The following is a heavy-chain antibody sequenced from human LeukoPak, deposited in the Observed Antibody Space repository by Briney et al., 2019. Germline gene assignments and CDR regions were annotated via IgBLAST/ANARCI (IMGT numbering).Heavy chain of an antibody. CDR3: ARAPIPAAKFDP. V-gene: IGHV4-59*01. Sequence: PSETLSLTCTVSGGSMSSYYWSWIRQPPGKGLEWIGYIYYNGNTIYSPSLKGRVTLSLDTSKNQFSLQLSSVTAADTAVYYCARAPIPAAKFDPWGQGTLVTVSS. J-gene: IGHJ5*02. CDR2: IYYNGNT. CDR1: GGSMSSYY. D-gene: IGHD2-2*01.